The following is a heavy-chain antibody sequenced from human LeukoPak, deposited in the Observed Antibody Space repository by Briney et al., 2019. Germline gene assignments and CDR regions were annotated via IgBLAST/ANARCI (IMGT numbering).Heavy chain of an antibody. CDR2: IFYSGST. CDR1: SGSIRSSSYY. CDR3: ARMNRRIVVVPAAIYYYYMDV. V-gene: IGHV4-39*01. J-gene: IGHJ6*03. Sequence: TSETLSLTCTVSSGSIRSSSYYWGWIRQPPGKGLEWIGSIFYSGSTYYNPSLKSRVTISVDTSKNQFSLKLSSVTAADTAVYYCARMNRRIVVVPAAIYYYYMDVWGKGTTVTVSS. D-gene: IGHD2-2*01.